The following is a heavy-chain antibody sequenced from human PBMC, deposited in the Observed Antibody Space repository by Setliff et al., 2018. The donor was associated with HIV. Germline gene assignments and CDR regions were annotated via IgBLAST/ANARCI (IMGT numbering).Heavy chain of an antibody. J-gene: IGHJ1*01. CDR1: GFIVSSYW. Sequence: PGGSLRLSCAASGFIVSSYWMHWVRQTPGKGLVWVSRINPDGSSTIYADSVKGRFTISRDNADNTLYLQMNSLRAEDTAVYYCATARPTIGLDSSGSMVAPNFKHWGQGTLVSVSS. D-gene: IGHD3-22*01. CDR3: ATARPTIGLDSSGSMVAPNFKH. V-gene: IGHV3-74*01. CDR2: INPDGSST.